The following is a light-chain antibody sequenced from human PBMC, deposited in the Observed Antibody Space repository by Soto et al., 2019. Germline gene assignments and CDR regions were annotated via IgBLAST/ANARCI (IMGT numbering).Light chain of an antibody. CDR1: QSVSTY. V-gene: IGKV3-11*01. J-gene: IGKJ1*01. CDR2: DAF. CDR3: QQRSNWPRT. Sequence: EIVLTQSPATLSLSPGEIATLSCRASQSVSTYLAWYQQKPGQAPRLLIYDAFNRATGIPARFSGSGSGTDFTLTISSLEPEDFAVYYCQQRSNWPRTFGQGTKVDIK.